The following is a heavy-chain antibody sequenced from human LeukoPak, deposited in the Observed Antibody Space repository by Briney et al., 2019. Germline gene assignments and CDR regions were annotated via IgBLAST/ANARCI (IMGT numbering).Heavy chain of an antibody. CDR1: GGSISSSSYY. CDR2: IYYSGST. D-gene: IGHD5-24*01. CDR3: AREGGDGFGYFDY. Sequence: PSETLSLTCTVSGGSISSSSYYWGWIRQPPGKGLEWIGSIYYSGSTYYNPSLKSRVTISVDTSKNQFSLKLSSVTAADTAVYYCAREGGDGFGYFDYWGQGTLVTVSS. V-gene: IGHV4-39*07. J-gene: IGHJ4*02.